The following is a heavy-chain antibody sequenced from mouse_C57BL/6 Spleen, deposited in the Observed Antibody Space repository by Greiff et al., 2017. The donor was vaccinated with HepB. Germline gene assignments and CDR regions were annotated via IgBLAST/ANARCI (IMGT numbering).Heavy chain of an antibody. CDR3: ARYLDYGSYVIYAMDY. J-gene: IGHJ4*01. CDR1: GFTFSSYA. Sequence: DVKLVESGGGLVKPGGSLKLSCAASGFTFSSYAMSWVRQTPEKRLEWVATISDGGSYTYYPDNVKGRFTISRDNAKNNLYLQMSHLKSEDTAMYYCARYLDYGSYVIYAMDYWGQGTSVTVSS. D-gene: IGHD2-1*01. V-gene: IGHV5-4*03. CDR2: ISDGGSYT.